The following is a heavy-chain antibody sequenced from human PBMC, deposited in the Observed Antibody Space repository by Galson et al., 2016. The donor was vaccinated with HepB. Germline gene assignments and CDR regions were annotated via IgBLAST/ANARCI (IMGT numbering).Heavy chain of an antibody. V-gene: IGHV6-1*01. Sequence: CAISGDSVSSNSAAWYWIRQSPSRGLEWLGRAYYRSKWYDDYAVSVKSRITINPDTSKNQFSLQLISVTPEDTAVYYCARGTGDWLGMDVWGQGTTVTVSS. D-gene: IGHD2-21*02. CDR2: AYYRSKWYD. CDR1: GDSVSSNSAA. J-gene: IGHJ6*02. CDR3: ARGTGDWLGMDV.